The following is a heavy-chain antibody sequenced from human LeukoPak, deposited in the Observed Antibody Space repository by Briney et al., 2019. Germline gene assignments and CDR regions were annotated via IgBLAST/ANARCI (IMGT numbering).Heavy chain of an antibody. J-gene: IGHJ4*02. Sequence: GGSLRLSCAASGFTFSSYAMSWVRQAPGKGLEWVSAISGSGGSPYYADSVKGRFTISRDNSKNTLYLQMNSLRAEDTAVYYCAKAPHIVVVTAILRFDYWGQGTLVTVSS. D-gene: IGHD2-21*02. CDR2: ISGSGGSP. V-gene: IGHV3-23*01. CDR1: GFTFSSYA. CDR3: AKAPHIVVVTAILRFDY.